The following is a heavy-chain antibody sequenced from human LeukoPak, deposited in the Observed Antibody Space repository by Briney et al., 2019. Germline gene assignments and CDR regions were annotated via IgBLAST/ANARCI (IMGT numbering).Heavy chain of an antibody. CDR1: GFTFSSYS. Sequence: PGGSLRLSCAASGFTFSSYSMNWVRQAPGKGLEWVSYISSSSSTIYYADSVKGRFTISRDNAKNSLYLQMNSLRAEDTAVYYCARDKAYYDSSGYGWFDPWGQGTLVTVSS. CDR3: ARDKAYYDSSGYGWFDP. D-gene: IGHD3-22*01. CDR2: ISSSSSTI. J-gene: IGHJ5*02. V-gene: IGHV3-48*04.